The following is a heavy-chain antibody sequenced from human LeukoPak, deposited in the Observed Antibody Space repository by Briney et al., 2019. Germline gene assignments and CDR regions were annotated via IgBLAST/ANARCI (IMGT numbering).Heavy chain of an antibody. J-gene: IGHJ4*02. Sequence: GGSLRLSCGGSGFNFDDYAMSWVRQAPGKGLEWVSAISGSGGSTYYADSVKGRFTISRDNSKNTLYLQMNGLRAEDTAVYYCAKSTGYSSGWSLDYWGQGTLVTASS. V-gene: IGHV3-23*01. CDR3: AKSTGYSSGWSLDY. D-gene: IGHD6-19*01. CDR2: ISGSGGST. CDR1: GFNFDDYA.